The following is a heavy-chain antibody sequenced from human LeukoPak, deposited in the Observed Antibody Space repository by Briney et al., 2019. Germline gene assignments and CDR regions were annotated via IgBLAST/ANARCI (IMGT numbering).Heavy chain of an antibody. CDR2: ISSSSSYI. CDR1: GFTFSSYS. D-gene: IGHD3-22*01. Sequence: GGSLRLSCAASGFTFSSYSMNWVRQAPGKGLEWVSYISSSSSYIYYADSVKGRFTISRDNAKNSLYLQMNSLRAEDTAVYYCARDNYYDSSGLDYWGQGTLVTVSS. V-gene: IGHV3-21*05. CDR3: ARDNYYDSSGLDY. J-gene: IGHJ4*02.